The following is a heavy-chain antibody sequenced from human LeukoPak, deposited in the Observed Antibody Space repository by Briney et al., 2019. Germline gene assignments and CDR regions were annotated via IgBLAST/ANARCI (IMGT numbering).Heavy chain of an antibody. V-gene: IGHV3-74*03. D-gene: IGHD5-12*01. CDR3: AREGRVSGYDFDC. CDR1: GFTFSSYS. CDR2: INSDGSSI. Sequence: GGSLRLSCAASGFTFSSYSMHWVRQAPGKGLVWVSRINSDGSSITYADSVKGRFTISRDNAKNTLYLQMNSLRVEDMAVYYCAREGRVSGYDFDCWGQGTLVTVSS. J-gene: IGHJ4*02.